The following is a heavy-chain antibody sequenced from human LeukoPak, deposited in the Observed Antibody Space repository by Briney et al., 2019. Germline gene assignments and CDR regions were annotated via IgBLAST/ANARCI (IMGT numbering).Heavy chain of an antibody. CDR1: GFTLSGYY. CDR3: VREGNEVLTKNFDH. V-gene: IGHV1-2*02. CDR2: INPHSGVT. J-gene: IGHJ4*02. Sequence: EASVKVSCKASGFTLSGYYIHWVRQAPGQGLEWMGYINPHSGVTSFPQKFQGRVTLSTDTSISAAYMELSSLISDDTAMYYCVREGNEVLTKNFDHWGQGALVTVSS. D-gene: IGHD4/OR15-4a*01.